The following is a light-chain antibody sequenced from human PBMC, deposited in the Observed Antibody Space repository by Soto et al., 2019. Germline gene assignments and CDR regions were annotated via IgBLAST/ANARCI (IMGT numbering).Light chain of an antibody. V-gene: IGKV3-15*01. CDR3: QQYYNWPHT. Sequence: EIVMTQSPATLSVSPGERVTLSCRASQSFSTNLAWFQQKPGQSPRLLIYAASTRAPGIPARFSGSGSGTEFTLTISSLQSEDFAVYYCQQYYNWPHTFGPGTKVDIK. CDR1: QSFSTN. CDR2: AAS. J-gene: IGKJ3*01.